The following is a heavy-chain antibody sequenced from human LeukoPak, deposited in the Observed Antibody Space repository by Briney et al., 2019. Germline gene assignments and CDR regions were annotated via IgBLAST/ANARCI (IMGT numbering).Heavy chain of an antibody. CDR3: ARSPRLVQLIYFDY. J-gene: IGHJ4*02. D-gene: IGHD6-13*01. CDR2: ISYDGSNK. V-gene: IGHV3-30-3*01. Sequence: GGSLRLSCAASGFTFSSYAMHWVRQAPGKGLEWVAVISYDGSNKYYADSVKGRFTISRDNSKNTLYLQMNSLRAEDTAVYYCARSPRLVQLIYFDYWGQGTLVTVSS. CDR1: GFTFSSYA.